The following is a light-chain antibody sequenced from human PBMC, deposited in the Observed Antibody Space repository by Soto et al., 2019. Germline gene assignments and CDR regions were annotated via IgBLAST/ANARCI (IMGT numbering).Light chain of an antibody. CDR3: CSYAGSSTLV. Sequence: QSALTQPASVSGSPGQSITISCTGTSSDVGSYNLVSWYQQHPGKAPKPMIYDGSKRPSGVSNRFSGSKAGNTASLTISGLQAEDEADYYCCSYAGSSTLVFGGETKLTVL. CDR1: SSDVGSYNL. J-gene: IGLJ2*01. V-gene: IGLV2-23*01. CDR2: DGS.